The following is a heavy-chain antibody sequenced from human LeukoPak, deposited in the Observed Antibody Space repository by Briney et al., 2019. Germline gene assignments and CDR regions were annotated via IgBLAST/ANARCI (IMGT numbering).Heavy chain of an antibody. V-gene: IGHV1-18*01. CDR3: AREVPTYYYDSTTPRYFDY. Sequence: ASVKVSCKASGYAVTSYGISWVRQAPGQGLEWMGRISAYNGNTNYEQKSQGRVTMTTAPSTSTAYMELRSLRSDDTAVYYCAREVPTYYYDSTTPRYFDYWGQGTLVTVSS. J-gene: IGHJ4*02. CDR2: ISAYNGNT. D-gene: IGHD3-22*01. CDR1: GYAVTSYG.